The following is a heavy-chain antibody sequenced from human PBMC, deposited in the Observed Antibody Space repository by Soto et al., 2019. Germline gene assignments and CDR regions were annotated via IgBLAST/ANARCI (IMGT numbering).Heavy chain of an antibody. CDR3: AEGSTMNIPPYFFDY. Sequence: EVQLLESGGGLVQPGGSLRLSCAASAFTFTSYGMSWVRQAPGKGLEWVSGISGSGGSTYYPDSVKGRFTISRDNSQNTLYLQMNSLRAEDTAVYYCAEGSTMNIPPYFFDYWGQGTLVTVSS. CDR2: ISGSGGST. D-gene: IGHD5-12*01. J-gene: IGHJ4*02. V-gene: IGHV3-23*01. CDR1: AFTFTSYG.